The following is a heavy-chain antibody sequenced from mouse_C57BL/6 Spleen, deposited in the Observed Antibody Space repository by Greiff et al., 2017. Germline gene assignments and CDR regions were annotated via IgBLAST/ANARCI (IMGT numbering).Heavy chain of an antibody. CDR3: ARPTAYYFDY. D-gene: IGHD2-10*01. J-gene: IGHJ2*01. CDR2: IYPGDGDT. Sequence: QVQLQQSGPELVKPGASVKISCKASGYAFSSSWMNWVKQRPGKGLEWIGRIYPGDGDTNYNGTFKGKATLTADKSSSTAYMQLSSLTSEDSAVYFCARPTAYYFDYWGQGTTLTVSS. V-gene: IGHV1-82*01. CDR1: GYAFSSSW.